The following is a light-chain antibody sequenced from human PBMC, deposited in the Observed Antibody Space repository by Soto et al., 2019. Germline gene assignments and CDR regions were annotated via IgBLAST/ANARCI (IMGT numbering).Light chain of an antibody. CDR3: QHVGSSPLP. V-gene: IGKV3-20*01. J-gene: IGKJ4*01. Sequence: KAVTQSPGPLSFSPGERATLSCRASQSVNSRHLAWYQQTPGQAPRLLIYGTSSRATGIPDRFSGSGSGTDFTLTISRLEPEDFAMYFCQHVGSSPLPFGGRTKL. CDR1: QSVNSRH. CDR2: GTS.